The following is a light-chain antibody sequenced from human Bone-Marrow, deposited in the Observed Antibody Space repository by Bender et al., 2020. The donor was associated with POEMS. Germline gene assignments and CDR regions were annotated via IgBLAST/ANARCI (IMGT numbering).Light chain of an antibody. Sequence: SYVLTQPPSVSVAPGKTASVTCGGNNIGTKSVHWYQQKPGQAPVLVIYGEDHRPSGIPDRISGSRSGNTASLTITGAQAEDEADYYCSSRDSSGKFVLFGEGTKLTVL. J-gene: IGLJ2*01. CDR3: SSRDSSGKFVL. V-gene: IGLV3-21*03. CDR1: NIGTKS. CDR2: GED.